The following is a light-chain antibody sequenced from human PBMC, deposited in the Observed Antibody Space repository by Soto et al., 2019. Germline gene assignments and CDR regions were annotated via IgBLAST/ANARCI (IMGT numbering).Light chain of an antibody. CDR3: QQYNDWPYT. Sequence: GDRVTITCRASQTITTWMAWYQQKPGKAPKLLVYDASTLQSGVATRFSDSGSGTEFTLIISGLQPEDSATYYCQQYNDWPYTFGQGTKVDIK. CDR1: QTITTW. V-gene: IGKV1-5*01. J-gene: IGKJ2*01. CDR2: DAS.